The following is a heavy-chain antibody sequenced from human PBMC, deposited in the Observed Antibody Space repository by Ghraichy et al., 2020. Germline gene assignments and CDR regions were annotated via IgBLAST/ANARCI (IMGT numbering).Heavy chain of an antibody. CDR3: ARRSGDIVVSDHYYYMDV. V-gene: IGHV1-18*01. Sequence: ASVKVSCKASGYTFTSYGISWVRQAPGQGLEWMGWISAYNGNTNHAQNFQGRVTMTTDTSTSTAYMELRSLRSDDTAVYYCARRSGDIVVSDHYYYMDVWGKGNTVTV. CDR2: ISAYNGNT. J-gene: IGHJ6*03. D-gene: IGHD2-15*01. CDR1: GYTFTSYG.